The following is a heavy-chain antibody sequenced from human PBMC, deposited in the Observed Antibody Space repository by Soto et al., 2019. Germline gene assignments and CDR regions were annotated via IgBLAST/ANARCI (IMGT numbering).Heavy chain of an antibody. CDR3: ARDLTYGDYSSSNWFDP. D-gene: IGHD4-17*01. V-gene: IGHV1-46*01. CDR1: GYTFITYF. CDR2: INPSRGTT. Sequence: ASVKVSCKASGYTFITYFMHWVRQAPGQGLEWMGVINPSRGTTTYAQQFQDRVTMTTDTSTSTAYMELKSLRSDDTAVYYCARDLTYGDYSSSNWFDPWGQGTLVTVSP. J-gene: IGHJ5*02.